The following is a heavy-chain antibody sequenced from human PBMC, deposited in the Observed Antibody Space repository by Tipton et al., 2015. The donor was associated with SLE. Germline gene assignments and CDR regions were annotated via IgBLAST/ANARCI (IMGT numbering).Heavy chain of an antibody. CDR1: GYTFTSFD. J-gene: IGHJ4*02. V-gene: IGHV1-8*01. Sequence: QLVQSGAEVKKPGASVKVSCKASGYTFTSFDINWLRQATGQGLEWMGWMNPNSGNTAYAQKFQGRVTMTRDTSISTAYMELSSLRSEDTAVYYCARAPPQLGFDYWGQGTLVTVSS. D-gene: IGHD5-24*01. CDR2: MNPNSGNT. CDR3: ARAPPQLGFDY.